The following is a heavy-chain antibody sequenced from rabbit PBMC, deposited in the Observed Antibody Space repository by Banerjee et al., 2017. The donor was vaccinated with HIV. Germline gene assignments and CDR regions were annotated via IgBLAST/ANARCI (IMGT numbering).Heavy chain of an antibody. D-gene: IGHD2-1*01. Sequence: QSLEESGGDLVKPGASLTLTCTASGFSFSGSYHMCWVRQAPGKGLEWIACIYVGSSGNTYYASWAKGRFTISKTSSTTVTLQMTSLTAADTATYFCARDSGVGGDGSNYFNLWGPGTLVTVS. CDR1: GFSFSGSYH. V-gene: IGHV1S40*01. CDR2: IYVGSSGNT. CDR3: ARDSGVGGDGSNYFNL. J-gene: IGHJ4*01.